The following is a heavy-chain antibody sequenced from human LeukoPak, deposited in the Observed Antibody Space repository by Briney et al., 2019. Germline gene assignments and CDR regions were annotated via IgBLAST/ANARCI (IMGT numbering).Heavy chain of an antibody. J-gene: IGHJ4*02. CDR3: AKGDLLWFGDNAFFFDY. CDR2: ISSSSSYI. Sequence: GGSLRLSCAASGFTFSSYSMNWVRQAPGKGLEWVSSISSSSSYIYYADSVKGRFTISRDNAKNSLYLQMNSLRAEDTAVYYCAKGDLLWFGDNAFFFDYWGQGTLVTVSS. CDR1: GFTFSSYS. V-gene: IGHV3-21*04. D-gene: IGHD3-10*01.